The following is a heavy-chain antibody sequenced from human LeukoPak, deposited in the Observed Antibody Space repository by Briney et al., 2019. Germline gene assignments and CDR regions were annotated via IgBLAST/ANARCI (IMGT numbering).Heavy chain of an antibody. CDR1: GFIFSTYG. D-gene: IGHD1-26*01. CDR2: IQYDGSNK. J-gene: IGHJ5*02. V-gene: IGHV3-30*02. Sequence: GGSLRLSCAASGFIFSTYGMHWVRQAPGKGLEWVAFIQYDGSNKYYADSVKGRFTISRDDSKNTLYLQMNGLRAEDTAVYYCAKDPVRGSYYLGWFDRWGQGTLVTVSS. CDR3: AKDPVRGSYYLGWFDR.